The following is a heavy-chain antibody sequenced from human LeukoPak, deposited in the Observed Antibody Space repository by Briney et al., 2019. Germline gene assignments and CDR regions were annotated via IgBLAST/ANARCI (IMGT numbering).Heavy chain of an antibody. D-gene: IGHD3-22*01. Sequence: SGGSLRLSCAASGFSFSDFSMNWVRQAPGKGLEWVSYITSSSNTIYYADSVKGRFTISRDNAKNSLYLQMNSLRDEDTAVYYCARDGTDKIVAPRCFDYWGQGTLVTVSS. CDR1: GFSFSDFS. V-gene: IGHV3-48*02. CDR2: ITSSSNTI. J-gene: IGHJ4*02. CDR3: ARDGTDKIVAPRCFDY.